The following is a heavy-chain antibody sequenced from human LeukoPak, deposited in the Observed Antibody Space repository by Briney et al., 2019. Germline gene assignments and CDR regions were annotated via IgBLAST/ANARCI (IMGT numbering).Heavy chain of an antibody. D-gene: IGHD1-26*01. Sequence: GGSLRLSCAASGFTISSYGMSWVRQAPGKGLEWVSAISGSGGSTYHADSVKGRFTISRDNSKNTLYLQMNSLRAEDTAVYYCAKALDGSPDYFDYWGQGTLVTVSS. CDR2: ISGSGGST. CDR1: GFTISSYG. J-gene: IGHJ4*02. V-gene: IGHV3-23*01. CDR3: AKALDGSPDYFDY.